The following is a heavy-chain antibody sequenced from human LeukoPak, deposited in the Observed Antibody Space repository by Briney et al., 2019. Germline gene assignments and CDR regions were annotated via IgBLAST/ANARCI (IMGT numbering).Heavy chain of an antibody. CDR3: ARRLDIVVVPAAAGDAFDI. Sequence: SQTLSLTCTVSGGSISSGSYYWSWIRQPAGKGLEWIGRIYTSGSTNYNPSLKSRVTISVDTSKNQFSLKLSSVTAADTAVYYCARRLDIVVVPAAAGDAFDIWGQGTMVTVSS. V-gene: IGHV4-61*02. J-gene: IGHJ3*02. CDR2: IYTSGST. CDR1: GGSISSGSYY. D-gene: IGHD2-2*01.